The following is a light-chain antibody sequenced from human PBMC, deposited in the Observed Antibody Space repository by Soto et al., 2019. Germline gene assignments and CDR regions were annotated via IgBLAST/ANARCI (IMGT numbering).Light chain of an antibody. Sequence: IVMTQSPVSLPSTPCEPTSISCRSSQCLLQSNGYNYLDWYLQKPGQSPQLLIYLGSNRASGVPDRFSGSGSGTDFTLKISRVEAEDVGVYYCMQPLQSWTFGQGTKVDIK. CDR1: QCLLQSNGYNY. V-gene: IGKV2-28*01. J-gene: IGKJ1*01. CDR3: MQPLQSWT. CDR2: LGS.